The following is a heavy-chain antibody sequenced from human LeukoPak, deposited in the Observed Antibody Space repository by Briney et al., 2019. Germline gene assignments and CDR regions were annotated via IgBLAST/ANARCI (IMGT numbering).Heavy chain of an antibody. D-gene: IGHD3-22*01. J-gene: IGHJ5*02. CDR2: ISSTGDST. CDR3: VKDRGSSGWFDS. CDR1: GFTFSSYA. V-gene: IGHV3-64D*09. Sequence: GGSLRLSCSASGFTFSSYAMHWVRQTPGKGLEHVSTISSTGDSTYYADSMKGRFTISRDNSKGTLFLQMSSLRAEDTAVYYCVKDRGSSGWFDSWGQGTLVTVSS.